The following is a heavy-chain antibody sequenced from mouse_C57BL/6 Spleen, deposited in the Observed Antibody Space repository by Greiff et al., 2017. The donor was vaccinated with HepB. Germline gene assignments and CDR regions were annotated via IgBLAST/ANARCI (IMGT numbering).Heavy chain of an antibody. CDR2: IYPRDGST. J-gene: IGHJ4*01. V-gene: IGHV1-85*01. Sequence: QVHVKQSGPALVKPGASVKLSCKASGYTFTSYDINWVKQRPGQGLEWIGWIYPRDGSTKYNEKFKGKATLTVDTSSSTAYMELHSLTSEDSAVYFCARGRGYYDYDENAMDYWGQGTSVTVSS. CDR1: GYTFTSYD. D-gene: IGHD2-4*01. CDR3: ARGRGYYDYDENAMDY.